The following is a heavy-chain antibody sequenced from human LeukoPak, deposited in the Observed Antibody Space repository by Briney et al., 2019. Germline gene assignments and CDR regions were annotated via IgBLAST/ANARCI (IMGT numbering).Heavy chain of an antibody. CDR3: ARGRVVARYYYDSSGYYYFDY. J-gene: IGHJ4*02. CDR1: GGSFSGYY. Sequence: SETLSLTCAVYGGSFSGYYWSWIRQPPGKGLEWIGEINHSGSTNYNPSLKSRVTISVDTSKDQFSLKLSSVTAADTAVYYCARGRVVARYYYDSSGYYYFDYWGQGTLVTVSS. CDR2: INHSGST. V-gene: IGHV4-34*01. D-gene: IGHD3-22*01.